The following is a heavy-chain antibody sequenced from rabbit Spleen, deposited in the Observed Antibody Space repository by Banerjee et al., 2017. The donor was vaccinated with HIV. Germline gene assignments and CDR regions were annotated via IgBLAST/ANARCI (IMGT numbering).Heavy chain of an antibody. Sequence: QSLEESGGDLVKPGASLTLTCKASGFSFSSSYYMCWVRQAPGKGLELIACIYNGDGSTYSATWAKGRFTISKASSTTVTLQVTRLTAADTATYFCARDTSSSFSSYGMDLWGPGTLVTVS. CDR1: GFSFSSSYY. V-gene: IGHV1S40*01. CDR2: IYNGDGST. J-gene: IGHJ6*01. CDR3: ARDTSSSFSSYGMDL. D-gene: IGHD1-1*01.